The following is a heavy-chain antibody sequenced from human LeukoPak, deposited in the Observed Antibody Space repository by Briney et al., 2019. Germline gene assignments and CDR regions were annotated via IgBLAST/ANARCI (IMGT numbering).Heavy chain of an antibody. D-gene: IGHD1-14*01. CDR2: IYYSGST. CDR1: GSISSIDYF. J-gene: IGHJ4*02. V-gene: IGHV4-39*07. CDR3: ARENRPSVVAY. Sequence: SETLSLTCAVSGSISSIDYFWAWIRQPPGQGLEGIGRIYYSGSTSTWTTSYSPSLKNRVTISPDTSNNQFSLQLTSVTAADTAVYYCARENRPSVVAYWGQGALVTVSS.